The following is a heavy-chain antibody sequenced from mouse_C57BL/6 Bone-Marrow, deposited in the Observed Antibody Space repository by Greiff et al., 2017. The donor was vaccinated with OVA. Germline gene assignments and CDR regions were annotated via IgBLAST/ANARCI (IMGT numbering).Heavy chain of an antibody. CDR1: GYSITSDY. V-gene: IGHV3-8*01. D-gene: IGHD2-4*01. J-gene: IGHJ4*01. CDR3: ARGIYYDYSYYYAMDY. CDR2: ISYSGST. Sequence: EVQLQQSGPGLAKPSQTLSLTCSVTGYSITSDYWNWIRKFPGNKLEYMGYISYSGSTYYNPSLKSRISITRDTSKNQYYLQLNSVTTEDTATYYCARGIYYDYSYYYAMDYWGQGTSVTVSS.